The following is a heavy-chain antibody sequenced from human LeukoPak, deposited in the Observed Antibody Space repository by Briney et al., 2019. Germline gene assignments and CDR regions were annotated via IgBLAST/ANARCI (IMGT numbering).Heavy chain of an antibody. CDR3: ARGARSSSWSYYYYYGMDV. D-gene: IGHD6-13*01. J-gene: IGHJ6*02. Sequence: PSETLSLTCAVYGGSFSGYYWSWIRQPPVKGLEWIGEINHSGSTNYNPSLKSRVTISVDTSKNQFSLKLSSVTAADTAVYYCARGARSSSWSYYYYYGMDVWGQGTTVTVSS. CDR2: INHSGST. CDR1: GGSFSGYY. V-gene: IGHV4-34*01.